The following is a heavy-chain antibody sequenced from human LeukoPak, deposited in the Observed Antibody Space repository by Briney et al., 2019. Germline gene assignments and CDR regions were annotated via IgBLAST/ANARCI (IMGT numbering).Heavy chain of an antibody. CDR2: ISSSSSYI. CDR3: AKDYGVIITQNAVDY. Sequence: GGSLRLSCAASGFTFSSYSMNWVRQAPGKGLEWVSSISSSSSYIYYADSVKGRFTISRDNSKNTLYLQMNSLRAEDTAVYYCAKDYGVIITQNAVDYWGQGTLVTVSS. J-gene: IGHJ4*02. D-gene: IGHD3-3*01. CDR1: GFTFSSYS. V-gene: IGHV3-21*01.